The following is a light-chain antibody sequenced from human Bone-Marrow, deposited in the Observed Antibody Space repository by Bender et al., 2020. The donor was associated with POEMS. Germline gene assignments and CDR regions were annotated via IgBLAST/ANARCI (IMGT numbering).Light chain of an antibody. J-gene: IGLJ2*01. CDR2: NNN. V-gene: IGLV1-44*01. CDR3: QAWDSRRGI. CDR1: SSNIGRNS. Sequence: QSVLTQPSTSASGTPGQRVTISCSGSSSNIGRNSVNWYQQLPGTAPKLLIYNNNQRPSGIPERFSGSNSGNTATLTISGTQAMDEADYYCQAWDSRRGIFGGGTKVTVL.